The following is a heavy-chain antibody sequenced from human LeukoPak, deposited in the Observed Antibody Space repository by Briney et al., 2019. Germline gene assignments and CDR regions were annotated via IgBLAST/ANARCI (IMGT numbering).Heavy chain of an antibody. CDR1: GGSISSSSYY. CDR3: ARSQWLLRANYYYYYYMDV. D-gene: IGHD3-22*01. V-gene: IGHV4-39*07. J-gene: IGHJ6*03. Sequence: SETLSLTCTVSGGSISSSSYYWGWIRQPPGKGLEWIGSIYYSGSTYYNPSLKSRVAISVDTSKNQFSLKLSSVTAADTAVYYCARSQWLLRANYYYYYYMDVWGKGTTVTVSS. CDR2: IYYSGST.